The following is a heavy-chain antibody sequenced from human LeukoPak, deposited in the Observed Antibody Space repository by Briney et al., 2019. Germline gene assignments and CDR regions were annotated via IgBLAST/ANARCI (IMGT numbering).Heavy chain of an antibody. CDR1: GGTFSSYA. Sequence: SVKVSCKASGGTFSSYAISWVRQAPGQGLEWMGRIIPILGIANYAQKLQGRVTMTTDTSTSTAYMELRSLRSDDTAVYYCARDLRLYYYDSSGYPGDAFDIWGQGTMVTVSS. V-gene: IGHV1-69*04. D-gene: IGHD3-22*01. J-gene: IGHJ3*02. CDR2: IIPILGIA. CDR3: ARDLRLYYYDSSGYPGDAFDI.